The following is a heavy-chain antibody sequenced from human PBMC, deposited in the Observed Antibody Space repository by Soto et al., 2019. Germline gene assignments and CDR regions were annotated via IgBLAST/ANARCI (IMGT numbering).Heavy chain of an antibody. CDR2: INAGNGNT. CDR3: ARRAVRGVIPYGMDV. J-gene: IGHJ6*02. Sequence: GASVKVSCKASGYTFTSYAMHWVRQAPGQRLEWMGWINAGNGNTKYSQKFQGRVTITRDTSASTAYMELSSLRSEDTAVYYCARRAVRGVIPYGMDVWGQGTTVTVS. D-gene: IGHD3-10*01. CDR1: GYTFTSYA. V-gene: IGHV1-3*01.